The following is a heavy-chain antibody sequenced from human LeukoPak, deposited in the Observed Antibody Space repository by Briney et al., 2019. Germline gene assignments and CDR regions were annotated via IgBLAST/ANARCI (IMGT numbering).Heavy chain of an antibody. CDR2: IYYSGST. CDR1: GGSISSSSYY. CDR3: ARLLDYDFWSGYSQYYFDY. D-gene: IGHD3-3*01. Sequence: SETLSLTCTVSGGSISSSSYYWGWIRQPPGKGLEWIGSIYYSGSTYYNPSLKSRVTISVDTSKNQFSLKLSSVTAADTAVYYCARLLDYDFWSGYSQYYFDYWGQGTLVTVSS. V-gene: IGHV4-39*01. J-gene: IGHJ4*02.